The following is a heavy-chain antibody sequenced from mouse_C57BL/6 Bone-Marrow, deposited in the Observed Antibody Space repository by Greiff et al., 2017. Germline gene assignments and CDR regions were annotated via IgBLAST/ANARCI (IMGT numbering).Heavy chain of an antibody. D-gene: IGHD1-1*01. CDR1: GYAFTNYL. CDR3: ARGIYYYGSSPLLDAMDY. J-gene: IGHJ4*01. Sequence: VQLQQSGAELVRPGTSVKVSCKASGYAFTNYLIEWVKQRPGQGLEWIGVINPGSGGTNYNEKFKGKATLTADKSSSTAYMQLSSLTSEDSAVYFCARGIYYYGSSPLLDAMDYWGQGTSVTVSS. V-gene: IGHV1-54*01. CDR2: INPGSGGT.